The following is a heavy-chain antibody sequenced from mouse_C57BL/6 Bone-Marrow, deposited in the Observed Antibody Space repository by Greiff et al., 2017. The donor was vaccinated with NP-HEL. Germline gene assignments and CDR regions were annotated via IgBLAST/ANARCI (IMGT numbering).Heavy chain of an antibody. D-gene: IGHD2-1*01. Sequence: VQLHQSGPELVKPGASVKISCKASGYAFSSSWMNWVKQRPGKGLEWIGRIYPGDGDTNYNGKFKGKATLTADKSSSTAYMQLSILTSEDSAVYFCARSGDGNYPYAMDYWGQGTSVTVSS. V-gene: IGHV1-82*01. CDR2: IYPGDGDT. CDR1: GYAFSSSW. CDR3: ARSGDGNYPYAMDY. J-gene: IGHJ4*01.